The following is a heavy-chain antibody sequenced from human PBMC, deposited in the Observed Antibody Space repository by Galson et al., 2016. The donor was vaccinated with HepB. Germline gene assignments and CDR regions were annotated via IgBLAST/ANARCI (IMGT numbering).Heavy chain of an antibody. Sequence: SLRLSCAASGFDFGDSSMHWVRQPPGKGLEWVSRVSWDSRNIVYGSSVKGRFTISRDNAKKSLYLHMSSLRIDDTAVYYCAKGSAAVAGTWIASWGQGTLVTVSS. CDR2: VSWDSRNI. CDR1: GFDFGDSS. V-gene: IGHV3-9*01. D-gene: IGHD6-19*01. CDR3: AKGSAAVAGTWIAS. J-gene: IGHJ5*01.